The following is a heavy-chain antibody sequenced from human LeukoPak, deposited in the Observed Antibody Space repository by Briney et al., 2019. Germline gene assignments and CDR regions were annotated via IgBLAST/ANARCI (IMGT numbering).Heavy chain of an antibody. CDR3: ARTDITIFWGYYYYYMDV. CDR2: IIPIFGTA. Sequence: ASVKVSCKASGGTFSSYAISWVRQAPGQGLEWMGGIIPIFGTANYAQKFQGRVTITADKSTSTAYMELSSLRSEDTAVYYCARTDITIFWGYYYYYMDVWGKGTTVTVSS. V-gene: IGHV1-69*06. CDR1: GGTFSSYA. J-gene: IGHJ6*03. D-gene: IGHD3-9*01.